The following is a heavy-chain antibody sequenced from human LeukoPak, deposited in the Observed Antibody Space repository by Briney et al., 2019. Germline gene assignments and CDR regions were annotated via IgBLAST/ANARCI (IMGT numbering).Heavy chain of an antibody. D-gene: IGHD6-19*01. V-gene: IGHV4-34*01. CDR3: ARGAIRAVAVVGY. Sequence: PSETLSLTCAVYGGSFSGYYWSWIRQPPGKGLEWIGEINHNGGTNYISSLKTRVTISVDKSKNQFSLKVRSLTAADTAVYYCARGAIRAVAVVGYWGQGTLVTVSS. J-gene: IGHJ4*02. CDR2: INHNGGT. CDR1: GGSFSGYY.